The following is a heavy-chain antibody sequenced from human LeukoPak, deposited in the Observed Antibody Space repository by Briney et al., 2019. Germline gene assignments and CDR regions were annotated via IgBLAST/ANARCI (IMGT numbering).Heavy chain of an antibody. CDR3: ARAIGGSKIASRYYFYYMDI. CDR2: IIPIFDTT. Sequence: SVKVSCKASGGTFSSYAINWVRQAPGQGLEWMGGIIPIFDTTNYAQNFQGRVTITADKSTNTAYMELSSLRSEDTAVYYCARAIGGSKIASRYYFYYMDIWGKGTTVTVSS. J-gene: IGHJ6*03. D-gene: IGHD3-16*01. CDR1: GGTFSSYA. V-gene: IGHV1-69*06.